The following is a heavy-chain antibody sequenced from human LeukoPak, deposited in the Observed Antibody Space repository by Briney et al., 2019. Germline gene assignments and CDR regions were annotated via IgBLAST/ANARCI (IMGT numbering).Heavy chain of an antibody. CDR3: ARDPIAAAGLSPTFDY. CDR2: ISYDGSNK. D-gene: IGHD6-13*01. J-gene: IGHJ4*02. CDR1: GFTFSSYA. V-gene: IGHV3-30-3*01. Sequence: GGSLRLSCAASGFTFSSYAMHWVRQAPGKGLEWVAVISYDGSNKYYADSVKGRFTISRDNSKNTLYLQMNSLRAEGTAVYYCARDPIAAAGLSPTFDYWGQGTLVTVSS.